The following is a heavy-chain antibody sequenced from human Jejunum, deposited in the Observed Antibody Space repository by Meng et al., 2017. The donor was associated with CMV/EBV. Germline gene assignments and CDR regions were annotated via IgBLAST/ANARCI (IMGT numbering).Heavy chain of an antibody. Sequence: FSGSALPWVRQASGKGLEWVGRIRSKTHGYATAYAASVKGRFTISRDDSKNTAYQQMNSLKAEDTAVYYCTRLSSEQQLVEGSFDYWGQGTLVTVSS. D-gene: IGHD6-13*01. CDR3: TRLSSEQQLVEGSFDY. CDR2: IRSKTHGYAT. CDR1: FSGSA. J-gene: IGHJ4*02. V-gene: IGHV3-73*01.